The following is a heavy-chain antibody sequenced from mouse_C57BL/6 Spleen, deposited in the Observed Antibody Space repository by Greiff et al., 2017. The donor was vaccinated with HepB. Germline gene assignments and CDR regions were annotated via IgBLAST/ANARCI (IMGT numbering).Heavy chain of an antibody. CDR2: IHPNSGST. CDR3: ARWGYDGNYYAMDY. V-gene: IGHV1-64*01. J-gene: IGHJ4*01. Sequence: QVQLQQPGAELVKPGASVKLSCKASGYTFTSYWLHWVKQRPGQGLEWIGMIHPNSGSTNYNEKFKSKATLTVDKSSSTAYRQLSSLTSEDSAVYYCARWGYDGNYYAMDYWGQGTSVTVSS. CDR1: GYTFTSYW. D-gene: IGHD2-2*01.